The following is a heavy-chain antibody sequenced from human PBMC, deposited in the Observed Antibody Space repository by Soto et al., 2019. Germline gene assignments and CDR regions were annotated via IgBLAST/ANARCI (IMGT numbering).Heavy chain of an antibody. D-gene: IGHD4-17*01. Sequence: PSETLSLTCPVSGVSISSYYWSWIRQPPGKGLEWIGYIYYSGSTNCNPSLKSRVTISVDTSKNQFSLKLSSVTAADTAVYYCARRYGDCFDYWGQGTLVTVSS. CDR2: IYYSGST. J-gene: IGHJ4*02. CDR3: ARRYGDCFDY. CDR1: GVSISSYY. V-gene: IGHV4-59*08.